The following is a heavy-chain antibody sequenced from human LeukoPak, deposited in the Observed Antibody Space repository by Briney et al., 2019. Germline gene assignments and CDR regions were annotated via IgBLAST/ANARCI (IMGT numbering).Heavy chain of an antibody. CDR1: GGSISSSSYY. D-gene: IGHD4-17*01. V-gene: IGHV4-39*07. J-gene: IGHJ4*02. CDR2: IYYSGST. CDR3: ARVVWDYGAD. Sequence: PSETLSLTCTVSGGSISSSSYYWGWIRQPPGKGLEWIGSIYYSGSTYYNPSLKSRVTISVDTSKNQFSLKLSSVTAADTAVYYCARVVWDYGADWGQGTLVIVSS.